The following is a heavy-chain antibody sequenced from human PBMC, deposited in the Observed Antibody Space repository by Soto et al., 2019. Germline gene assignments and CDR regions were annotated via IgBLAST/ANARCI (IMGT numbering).Heavy chain of an antibody. V-gene: IGHV3-33*01. J-gene: IGHJ4*02. CDR3: ARDDDNDANGLGY. CDR2: IWNDGIRK. CDR1: GFTFSKYG. Sequence: VGSLRLSCAASGFTFSKYGMHWVRQAPGKGLEWVALIWNDGIRKVYVDSVKGRFTISRDNSKNTLDLQMNNLRDEDTAVYYWARDDDNDANGLGYLGPGTLGTVP.